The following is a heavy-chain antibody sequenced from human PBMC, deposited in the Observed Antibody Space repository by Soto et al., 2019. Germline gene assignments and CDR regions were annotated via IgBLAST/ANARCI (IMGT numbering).Heavy chain of an antibody. D-gene: IGHD3-3*01. CDR2: INPNSGGT. CDR1: GYTFTDYY. V-gene: IGHV1-2*02. CDR3: ARDKYYDFWSGYYSVTGMDV. J-gene: IGHJ6*02. Sequence: GASVKVSCKASGYTFTDYYMHWVRQAPGQGLEWMGWINPNSGGTIYAQKFQGRVTMTRDTSVTTAYMELSRLRSDDTAVYYCARDKYYDFWSGYYSVTGMDVWGQGTTVTV.